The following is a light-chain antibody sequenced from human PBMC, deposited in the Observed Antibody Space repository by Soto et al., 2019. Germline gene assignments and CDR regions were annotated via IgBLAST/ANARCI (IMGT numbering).Light chain of an antibody. CDR3: SSYTTSITYV. CDR1: SSDIGAYNH. Sequence: QSALTQPASVSGSPGQSITISCTGASSDIGAYNHVSWYQQHPGKAPKLMIYDVSSRPSGVSNRFSGSKSGNTASLTISGFQAEDEADYYCSSYTTSITYVFGTGTKLTVL. J-gene: IGLJ1*01. V-gene: IGLV2-14*01. CDR2: DVS.